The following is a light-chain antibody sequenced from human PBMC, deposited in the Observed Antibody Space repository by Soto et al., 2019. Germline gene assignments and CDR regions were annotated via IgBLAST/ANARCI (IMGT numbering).Light chain of an antibody. Sequence: QSVLTQPASVSGSPGQSITISCTGSSSDVGAYHFVSWYQHHPGKAPKLILYEVTARPSGVSSRFSGSKSGNTASLTISGLQADDEANYYCSSYTSSSTLYVFGTGTKVTVL. V-gene: IGLV2-14*01. CDR3: SSYTSSSTLYV. CDR1: SSDVGAYHF. CDR2: EVT. J-gene: IGLJ1*01.